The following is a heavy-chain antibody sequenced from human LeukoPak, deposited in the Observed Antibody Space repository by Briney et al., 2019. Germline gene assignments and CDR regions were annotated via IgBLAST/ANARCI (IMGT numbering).Heavy chain of an antibody. V-gene: IGHV3-7*03. Sequence: GGSLRLSCAASGFTFSSYWMSWVRQAPGKGLEWVANIKQDGSEKYYVDSVKGRFTISRDNAKNSLYLQMNSLRAEDTAVYYCARDGGIMEGYYFDYWGQGTLATVSS. J-gene: IGHJ4*02. CDR2: IKQDGSEK. CDR1: GFTFSSYW. CDR3: ARDGGIMEGYYFDY. D-gene: IGHD3-3*01.